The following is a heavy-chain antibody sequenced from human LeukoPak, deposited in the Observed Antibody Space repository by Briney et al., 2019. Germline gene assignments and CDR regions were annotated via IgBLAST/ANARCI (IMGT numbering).Heavy chain of an antibody. D-gene: IGHD6-19*01. CDR3: ARDQSGIAVFDG. CDR1: GGSFSGYY. V-gene: IGHV4-34*01. Sequence: PSETLSLTCVVYGGSFSGYYWSWIRQSPGKGLEWIGEINHRGSTNYNPSLKRRVTISVDTSKNQFSLKLSSVTAADTAVYYCARDQSGIAVFDGWGQGTLVTVSS. J-gene: IGHJ4*02. CDR2: INHRGST.